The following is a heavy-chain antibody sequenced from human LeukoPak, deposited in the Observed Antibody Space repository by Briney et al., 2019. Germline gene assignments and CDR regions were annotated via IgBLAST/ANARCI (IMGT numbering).Heavy chain of an antibody. D-gene: IGHD3-3*01. CDR2: ISSSSSYI. V-gene: IGHV3-21*01. CDR1: GFTFSSYS. J-gene: IGHJ3*02. Sequence: GGSLRLSCAASGFTFSSYSMNWVRQAPGKGLEWVSSISSSSSYIYYADSVKGRFTISRDNAKNSLYLQMNSLRAEDTAVYYCASSITIFGVVYSDAFDIWGQGTMVTVSS. CDR3: ASSITIFGVVYSDAFDI.